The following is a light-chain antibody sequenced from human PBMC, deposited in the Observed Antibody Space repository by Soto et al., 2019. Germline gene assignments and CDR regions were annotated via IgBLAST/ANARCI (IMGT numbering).Light chain of an antibody. Sequence: QSVLTQPASVSGSPGQSTTISCTGTSSDVGAYNYVSWYQQHPGKAPKLMIYEVSNRPSGVSHRFSGSKSDNTASLTISGLQTDDEADYYCSSYTSSRTLVSGTGTKVTVL. V-gene: IGLV2-14*01. CDR2: EVS. CDR3: SSYTSSRTLV. CDR1: SSDVGAYNY. J-gene: IGLJ1*01.